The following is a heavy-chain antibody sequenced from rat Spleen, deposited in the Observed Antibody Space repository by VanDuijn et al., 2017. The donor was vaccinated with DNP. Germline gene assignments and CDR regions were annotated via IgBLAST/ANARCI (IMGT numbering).Heavy chain of an antibody. CDR2: ISYDGGST. CDR1: GFIFSDYY. CDR3: TMNNYCDY. Sequence: EVQLVESGGGLVQPGRSLKLSCAASGFIFSDYYMAWVRQGPTKGLEWVASISYDGGSTHYRDSVKGRFTISRDNAKSSLYLQVDSLRSEDTATYYCTMNNYCDYWGQGVLVTVSS. V-gene: IGHV5-20*01. J-gene: IGHJ2*01.